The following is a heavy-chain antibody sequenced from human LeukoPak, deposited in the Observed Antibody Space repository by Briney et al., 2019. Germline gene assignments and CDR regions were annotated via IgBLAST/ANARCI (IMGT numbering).Heavy chain of an antibody. J-gene: IGHJ4*02. D-gene: IGHD6-13*01. CDR2: IYYSGTT. CDR3: ARGVYIAAAQYGY. V-gene: IGHV4-59*01. Sequence: SETLSLTCTASGGSISSYYWSWIRQPPGKGLEWIGHIYYSGTTNYNPSLKSRVTISVDTSKNQFSLKLSSVTAADTAVYYCARGVYIAAAQYGYWGQGTLVTVSS. CDR1: GGSISSYY.